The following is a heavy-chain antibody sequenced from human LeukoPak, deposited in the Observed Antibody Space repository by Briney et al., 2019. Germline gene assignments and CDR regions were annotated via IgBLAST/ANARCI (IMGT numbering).Heavy chain of an antibody. Sequence: SETLSLTCAVYGGSFSGYYWSWIRQPPGKGLEWIGEINHSGSTNYNPSLKSRVTISVDTSKNQFSLKLSSVTAADMAVYYCARGTPYYDYVWGSYRPDAFDIWGQGTMVTVSS. D-gene: IGHD3-16*02. J-gene: IGHJ3*02. CDR2: INHSGST. V-gene: IGHV4-34*01. CDR1: GGSFSGYY. CDR3: ARGTPYYDYVWGSYRPDAFDI.